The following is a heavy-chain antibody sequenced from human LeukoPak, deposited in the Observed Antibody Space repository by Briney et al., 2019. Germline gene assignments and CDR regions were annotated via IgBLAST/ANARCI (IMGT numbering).Heavy chain of an antibody. D-gene: IGHD2/OR15-2a*01. CDR2: ISSDGSDK. Sequence: GGSLRLSCEVSGFIFENYAMHWVRQAPGKGLEWVAVISSDGSDKYYADAVTGRLTISRDISKSTLHLQMKSLRPEDTAVYYCARQGSALHYFHSYKYVWGKGTTVTVSS. J-gene: IGHJ6*03. CDR1: GFIFENYA. V-gene: IGHV3-30*01. CDR3: ARQGSALHYFHSYKYV.